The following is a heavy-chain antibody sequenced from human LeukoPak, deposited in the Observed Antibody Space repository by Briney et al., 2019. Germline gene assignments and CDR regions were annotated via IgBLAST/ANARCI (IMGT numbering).Heavy chain of an antibody. CDR1: GFTFSDYD. Sequence: GGSLRLSCSASGFTFSDYDMNWVRQAPGKGLEWISSISYLSSHVYYGDSVKGRFSISRDNAKNSLYLQMNSLGAEDTAIYYCGRAFPPLRTSSAGDLWGQGILVTVSS. J-gene: IGHJ4*02. CDR3: GRAFPPLRTSSAGDL. V-gene: IGHV3-21*01. CDR2: ISYLSSHV. D-gene: IGHD3-16*01.